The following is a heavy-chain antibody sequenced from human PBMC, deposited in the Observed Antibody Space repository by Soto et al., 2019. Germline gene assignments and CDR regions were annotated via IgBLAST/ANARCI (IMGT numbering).Heavy chain of an antibody. J-gene: IGHJ4*02. V-gene: IGHV4-59*01. CDR2: IYYSGST. CDR3: ARHIAARTTHTSDYYFDY. Sequence: PSETLSLTCTVSGGSISSYYWSWIRQPPGKGLEWIGYIYYSGSTNYNPSLKSRVTISVDTSKNQFSLKLSSVTAADTAVHYCARHIAARTTHTSDYYFDYWGQGTLVTVSS. CDR1: GGSISSYY. D-gene: IGHD6-6*01.